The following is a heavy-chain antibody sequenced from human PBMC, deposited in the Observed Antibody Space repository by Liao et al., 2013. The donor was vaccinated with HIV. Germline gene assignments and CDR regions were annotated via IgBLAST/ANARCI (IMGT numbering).Heavy chain of an antibody. CDR2: ISNSGST. J-gene: IGHJ4*02. Sequence: QVQLQESGPGLVKPSETLSLTCAVSGGSISSYYWSWIRQPPGRGLEWIGYISNSGSTKYNPSLKSRVTISMDTSRNQFSLWLNSVTAADTAVYYCARDPDLDYWGQGTLVAVSS. D-gene: IGHD3-3*01. CDR1: GGSISSYY. CDR3: ARDPDLDY. V-gene: IGHV4-59*01.